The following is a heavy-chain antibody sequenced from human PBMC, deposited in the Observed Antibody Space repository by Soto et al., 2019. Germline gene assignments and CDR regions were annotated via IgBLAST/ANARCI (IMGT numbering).Heavy chain of an antibody. Sequence: EVQLVESGGGLVQPGRSLRLSCVASGFTFDDYAMHWVRQAPGKGLEWVSRISWNSGSIGYADSVKGRFTISRDNAKNSLYLQMNSLRAEDTALYYCAKAVGSYGNFDYWGQGTLVTVSS. D-gene: IGHD5-18*01. CDR3: AKAVGSYGNFDY. J-gene: IGHJ4*02. V-gene: IGHV3-9*01. CDR1: GFTFDDYA. CDR2: ISWNSGSI.